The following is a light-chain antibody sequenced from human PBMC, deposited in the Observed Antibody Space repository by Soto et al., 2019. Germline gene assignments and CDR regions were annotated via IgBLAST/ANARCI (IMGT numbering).Light chain of an antibody. CDR1: SSNIGSHT. CDR2: NTY. V-gene: IGLV1-44*01. J-gene: IGLJ2*01. CDR3: AAWDDSLNGVV. Sequence: QSALTQPPSASGTPGQRVTISYSGSSSNIGSHTVNWYQQLPGTAPRLLIYNTYYRPSGVPDRFSGSKSGTSASLAISGLQSEDEADYYCAAWDDSLNGVVFGGGTKLTVL.